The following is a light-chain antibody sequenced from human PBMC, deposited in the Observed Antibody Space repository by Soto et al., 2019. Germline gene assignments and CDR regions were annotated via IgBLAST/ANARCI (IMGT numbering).Light chain of an antibody. V-gene: IGKV1-5*01. CDR3: QQYSNYLFT. CDR2: DAS. CDR1: QSVRSW. J-gene: IGKJ3*01. Sequence: DIQMTQSPSTLSASLGNRVTITCRASQSVRSWLAWYQQKPGRSPNLLIYDASSLQSGVPSRFSGSGFGTEFTLTISSLQAEDFATYYCQQYSNYLFTFGPGTKVDIK.